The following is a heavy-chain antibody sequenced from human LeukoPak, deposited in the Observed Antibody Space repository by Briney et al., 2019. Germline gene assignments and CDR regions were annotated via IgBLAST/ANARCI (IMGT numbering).Heavy chain of an antibody. CDR3: ATHRGDSGSYYDAYYFDY. CDR1: GGSISSGDYY. D-gene: IGHD1-26*01. J-gene: IGHJ4*02. CDR2: IYYSGST. V-gene: IGHV4-30-4*01. Sequence: SETLSLTCTVSGGSISSGDYYWSWIRQPPGKSLEWIGYIYYSGSTYYNPSLKSRVTISVDTYKNQFSLKLSSVTAADTAVYYCATHRGDSGSYYDAYYFDYWGQGTLVTVS.